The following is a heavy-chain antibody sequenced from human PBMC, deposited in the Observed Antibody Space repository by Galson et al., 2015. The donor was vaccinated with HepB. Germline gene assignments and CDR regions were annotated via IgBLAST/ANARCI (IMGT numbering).Heavy chain of an antibody. Sequence: SETMSLTCTDSAGSISSSSYDWGWIRQHPGTGLEWIGSIYYSGSTYYNPSLKRRVTISVYPSKNQFSLKLSSVTAADTAVYYCARQPRIAAAGTSRVLGYLQHWGQGTLVTVSS. CDR1: AGSISSSSYD. V-gene: IGHV4-39*01. CDR2: IYYSGST. CDR3: ARQPRIAAAGTSRVLGYLQH. D-gene: IGHD6-13*01. J-gene: IGHJ1*01.